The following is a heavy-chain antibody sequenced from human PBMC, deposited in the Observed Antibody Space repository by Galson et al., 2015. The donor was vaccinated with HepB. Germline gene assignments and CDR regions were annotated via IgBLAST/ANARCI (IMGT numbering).Heavy chain of an antibody. D-gene: IGHD1-26*01. CDR3: ATDRRAFFDY. CDR1: EFTFNTYN. CDR2: ISSSRTSI. V-gene: IGHV3-48*01. Sequence: SLRLSCAASEFTFNTYNMNWVRRAPGKGLEWVAYISSSRTSIYYADSVKGRFTISRDSAKNSLYLQMNSLRAEDTAVYYCATDRRAFFDYWGQGTLVTVSS. J-gene: IGHJ4*02.